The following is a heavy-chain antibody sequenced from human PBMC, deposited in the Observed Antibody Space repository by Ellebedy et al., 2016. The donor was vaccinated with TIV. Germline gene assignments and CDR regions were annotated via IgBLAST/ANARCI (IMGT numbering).Heavy chain of an antibody. CDR1: GFTFSSYS. Sequence: GGSLRLSXAASGFTFSSYSMNWVRQAPGKGLEWVSYISSSSTIYYADSVKGRFTISRDNAKNSLYLQMNSLRDEDTAVYYCARGIGYYGSGSYYGDYWGQGTLVTVSS. J-gene: IGHJ4*02. CDR2: ISSSSTI. CDR3: ARGIGYYGSGSYYGDY. V-gene: IGHV3-48*02. D-gene: IGHD3-10*01.